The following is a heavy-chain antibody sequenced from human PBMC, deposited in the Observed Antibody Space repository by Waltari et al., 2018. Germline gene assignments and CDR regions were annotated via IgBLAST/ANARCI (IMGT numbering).Heavy chain of an antibody. CDR3: ARDPPQLADAFDI. CDR1: GGSISSGSYY. Sequence: QVQLQESGPGLVKPSETLSLTCSVSGGSISSGSYYWTWIRQPAGKGLEWIGRIYTMGSTNYNPSLRSRLTISVDTSNNQFSLKLSSVTAADTAVYYCARDPPQLADAFDIWGQGTMVTVSS. J-gene: IGHJ3*02. V-gene: IGHV4-61*02. D-gene: IGHD3-10*01. CDR2: IYTMGST.